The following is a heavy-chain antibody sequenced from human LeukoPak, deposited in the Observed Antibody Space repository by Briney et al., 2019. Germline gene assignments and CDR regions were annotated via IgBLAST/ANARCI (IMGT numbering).Heavy chain of an antibody. CDR3: ARGTIQLWSRNRNFDY. CDR1: GESFSGYY. J-gene: IGHJ4*02. V-gene: IGHV4-34*01. D-gene: IGHD5-18*01. Sequence: PSETLSLTCAVYGESFSGYYWSWVRDPPGKGLEWIGEINHSGSTNYNPPLKSRVNISVHTSKNQFSLKLSSVTAADTAVYYCARGTIQLWSRNRNFDYWGQGTLVTVSS. CDR2: INHSGST.